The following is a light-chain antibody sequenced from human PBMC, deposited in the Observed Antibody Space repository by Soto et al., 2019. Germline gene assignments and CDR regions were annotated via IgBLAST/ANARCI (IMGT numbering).Light chain of an antibody. CDR2: DVT. J-gene: IGLJ2*01. CDR3: CSYAGRYTLI. CDR1: SSDVGAYNY. Sequence: QSVLTQPRSVSGSPGQSVTISCTGTSSDVGAYNYVSWYQQHPGKAPKMMIYDVTKRPSGVPDRFSGSKSGNTASLTISGLRAEDEADYYCCSYAGRYTLILGGGIKLTVL. V-gene: IGLV2-11*01.